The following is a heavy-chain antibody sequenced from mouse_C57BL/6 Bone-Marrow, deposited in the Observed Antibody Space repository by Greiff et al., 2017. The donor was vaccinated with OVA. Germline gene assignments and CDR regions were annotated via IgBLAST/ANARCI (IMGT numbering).Heavy chain of an antibody. Sequence: VQLQQSVAELVKPGASVKLSCKASGYTFTEYTIHWVKQRPGQGLEWIGWFYPGSGSIKYNEKFKDKATLTADKSSSTAYMELSSLTSEDSAVYFCVRHRGPGYYDYGAWFAYWGQGTLVTVSA. CDR3: VRHRGPGYYDYGAWFAY. CDR1: GYTFTEYT. D-gene: IGHD2-4*01. V-gene: IGHV1-62-2*01. CDR2: FYPGSGSI. J-gene: IGHJ3*01.